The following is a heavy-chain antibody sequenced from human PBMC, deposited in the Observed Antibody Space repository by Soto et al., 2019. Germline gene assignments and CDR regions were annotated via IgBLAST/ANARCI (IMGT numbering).Heavy chain of an antibody. CDR1: GFTFDDYT. J-gene: IGHJ4*02. Sequence: LRLSCAASGFTFDDYTMHWVRQAPGKGLEWVSLIGWDGGGTYYADSVKGRFTISRDNSKNSLDLQMNSLRTEDTALYYCARARYPGATPRGNDYWGQGTLVTVSS. D-gene: IGHD1-26*01. CDR2: IGWDGGGT. CDR3: ARARYPGATPRGNDY. V-gene: IGHV3-43*01.